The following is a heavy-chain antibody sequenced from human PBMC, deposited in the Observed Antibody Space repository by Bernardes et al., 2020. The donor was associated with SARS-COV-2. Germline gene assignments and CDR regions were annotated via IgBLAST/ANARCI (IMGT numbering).Heavy chain of an antibody. D-gene: IGHD2-21*01. Sequence: GASLRLSCVVSGFTFSDHNMDWVRQAPGKGLEWVARIRSKANSYTTEYAASVRGRFTISGDDSTNSLYLQMNSLKTEDTAVYYCARSPLGIAPFYYWGQGNLVIVSS. J-gene: IGHJ4*02. V-gene: IGHV3-72*01. CDR2: IRSKANSYTT. CDR1: GFTFSDHN. CDR3: ARSPLGIAPFYY.